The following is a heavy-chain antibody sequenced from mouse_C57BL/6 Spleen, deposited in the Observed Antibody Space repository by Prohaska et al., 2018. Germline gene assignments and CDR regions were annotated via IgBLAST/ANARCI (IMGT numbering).Heavy chain of an antibody. J-gene: IGHJ1*03. V-gene: IGHV5-6*01. CDR3: VRLRGPYWYFDV. D-gene: IGHD2-2*01. Sequence: EVQLVESGGDLVKPGGSLKLSCAASGFTFSSYGMSWVRQTPDKRLEWVATISSGGSYTYYPDSVKGRFTISRDNAKNTLYLQMSSLKSEDTAMYYCVRLRGPYWYFDVWGTGTTITVSS. CDR1: GFTFSSYG. CDR2: ISSGGSYT.